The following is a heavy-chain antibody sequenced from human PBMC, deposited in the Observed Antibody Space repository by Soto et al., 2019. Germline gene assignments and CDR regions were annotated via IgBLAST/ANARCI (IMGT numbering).Heavy chain of an antibody. V-gene: IGHV4-4*07. Sequence: SETLSLTCTVSGGSISSYYWSWIRQPAGQGLEWIGRIYTSGSTNYNPSLKSRVTMSVDTSKNQFSLKLSSVTAADTAVYYCARDIYYDSSGYYYVEVPHYGMDVWGQGTTVTVSS. D-gene: IGHD3-22*01. J-gene: IGHJ6*02. CDR3: ARDIYYDSSGYYYVEVPHYGMDV. CDR2: IYTSGST. CDR1: GGSISSYY.